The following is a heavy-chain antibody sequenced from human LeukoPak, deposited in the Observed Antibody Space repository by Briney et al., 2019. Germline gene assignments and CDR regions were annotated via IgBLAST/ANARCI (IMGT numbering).Heavy chain of an antibody. CDR2: IYTSGST. CDR1: GGSISSSSYY. V-gene: IGHV4-39*07. CDR3: ARDDPTLGFDY. Sequence: SETLSLTCTVSGGSISSSSYYWGWIRQPPGKGLEWIGRIYTSGSTNYNPSLKSRVTMSVDTSKNQFSLKLSSVTAADTAVYYCARDDPTLGFDYWGQGTLVTVSS. D-gene: IGHD3-16*01. J-gene: IGHJ4*02.